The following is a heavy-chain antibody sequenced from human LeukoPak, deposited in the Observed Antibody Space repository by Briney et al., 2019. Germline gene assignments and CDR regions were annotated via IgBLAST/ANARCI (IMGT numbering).Heavy chain of an antibody. CDR3: AKVRRTGTGLDAFDI. D-gene: IGHD1-1*01. J-gene: IGHJ3*02. CDR1: GYTFTGYY. CDR2: INPNSGGT. Sequence: ASVKVSCKASGYTFTGYYMHWVRQAPGQGLEWMGWINPNSGGTNYAQKFQGRVTMTTDTSISTAYMELSRLRSDDTAVYYCAKVRRTGTGLDAFDIWGQGTMVTVSS. V-gene: IGHV1-2*02.